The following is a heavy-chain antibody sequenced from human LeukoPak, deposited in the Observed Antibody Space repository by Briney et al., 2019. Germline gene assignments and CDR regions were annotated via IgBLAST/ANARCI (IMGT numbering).Heavy chain of an antibody. CDR2: TNYRSKWYN. CDR1: GGRVSNNSAV. J-gene: IGHJ2*01. Sequence: SQTLPLTCALSGGRVSNNSAVLHWMSQPPPRGLDGLGRTNYRSKWYNDYAVSVKSRITINPDTSKNQFSLQLNSVTPEDTAVYYCARDSPLTTVTTFPYWYFDLWGRGTLVTVSS. CDR3: ARDSPLTTVTTFPYWYFDL. V-gene: IGHV6-1*01. D-gene: IGHD4-17*01.